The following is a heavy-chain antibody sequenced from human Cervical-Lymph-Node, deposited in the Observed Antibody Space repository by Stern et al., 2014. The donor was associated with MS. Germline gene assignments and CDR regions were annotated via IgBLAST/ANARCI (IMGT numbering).Heavy chain of an antibody. CDR2: ISGSDVSP. J-gene: IGHJ4*02. CDR1: GFTFSSYA. CDR3: AKVYGSGPFDY. V-gene: IGHV3-23*04. Sequence: EVQLVESGGTLVQPGGSLRLSCAASGFTFSSYAMSWVRQAPGKGLEWVSVISGSDVSPFYADSVKGRFTISRDNSKNTLFLQMNSLRAEDTAVYYCAKVYGSGPFDYWGQGTLVTVSS. D-gene: IGHD6-19*01.